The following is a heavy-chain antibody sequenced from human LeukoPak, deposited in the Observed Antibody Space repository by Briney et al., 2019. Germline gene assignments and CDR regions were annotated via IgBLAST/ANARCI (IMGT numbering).Heavy chain of an antibody. CDR1: GFTFSSYS. Sequence: GGSLRLSCAASGFTFSSYSMKWVRQAPGKGLGWVSSISSANSYKYYGDSVKGRFTISRDNAKNSLYLQMSSLRAEDAAVYYCARGPSLIGVAGTWPLDYWGQGTLVTVSS. CDR3: ARGPSLIGVAGTWPLDY. D-gene: IGHD6-19*01. J-gene: IGHJ4*02. CDR2: ISSANSYK. V-gene: IGHV3-21*01.